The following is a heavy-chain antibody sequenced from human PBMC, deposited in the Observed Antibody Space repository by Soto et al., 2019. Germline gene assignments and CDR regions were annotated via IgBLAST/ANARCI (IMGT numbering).Heavy chain of an antibody. D-gene: IGHD3-3*01. CDR2: IYTSGST. V-gene: IGHV4-4*07. Sequence: SETLSLTCTVSGGSISSYYWSWIRQPAGKGLEWIGRIYTSGSTNYNPSLKSRVTMSVDTSKNQFSLKLSSVTAADTAVYYCARDGYYDFWSGYYIYGMDMWGQGTTVTVSS. J-gene: IGHJ6*02. CDR1: GGSISSYY. CDR3: ARDGYYDFWSGYYIYGMDM.